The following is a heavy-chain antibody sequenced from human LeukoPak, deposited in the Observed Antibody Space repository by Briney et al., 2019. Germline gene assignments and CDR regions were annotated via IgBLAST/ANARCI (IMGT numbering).Heavy chain of an antibody. D-gene: IGHD5-18*01. CDR3: ARDPSVDTAMVRDYYYGMDV. J-gene: IGHJ6*02. Sequence: GASVKVSCKASGGTFSSYAISWVRQAPGQGLEWMGGIIPIFGTANYAQKFQGRVTITADESTSTAYMELSSLRSEDTAVYYCARDPSVDTAMVRDYYYGMDVWGQGTTVTVSS. V-gene: IGHV1-69*13. CDR2: IIPIFGTA. CDR1: GGTFSSYA.